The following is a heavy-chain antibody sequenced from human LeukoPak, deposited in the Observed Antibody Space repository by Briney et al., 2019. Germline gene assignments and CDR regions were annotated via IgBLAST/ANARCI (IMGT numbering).Heavy chain of an antibody. J-gene: IGHJ6*02. Sequence: ASVKVSCKASGYTFTSYGISWVRQAPGQGLEWMGWISAYNGNTNYAQKLQGRVTMTTDTSTSTAYMELRSLRSDDTAMYYCARLGSTSQRKYYYYGMDVWGQGTTVTVSS. D-gene: IGHD2-2*01. CDR2: ISAYNGNT. CDR3: ARLGSTSQRKYYYYGMDV. V-gene: IGHV1-18*01. CDR1: GYTFTSYG.